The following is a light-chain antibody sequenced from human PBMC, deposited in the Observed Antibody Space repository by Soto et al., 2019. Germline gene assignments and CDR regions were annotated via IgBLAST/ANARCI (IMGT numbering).Light chain of an antibody. V-gene: IGLV1-44*01. Sequence: QSVLTQPPSASGTPGQRATISCSGRGSDIGINTVNWYQQLPGTAPTLLIYNNYKRPSGSPDRFSGSKSGTSASLAISGLQSEDEAVYYCATWDDSLNRWVFGGGTKLTVL. CDR1: GSDIGINT. CDR3: ATWDDSLNRWV. CDR2: NNY. J-gene: IGLJ3*02.